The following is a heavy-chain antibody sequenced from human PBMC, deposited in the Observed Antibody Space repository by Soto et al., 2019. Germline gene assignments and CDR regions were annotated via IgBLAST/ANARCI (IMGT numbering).Heavy chain of an antibody. D-gene: IGHD2-15*01. CDR3: ARYRCSGGSCYPVFDY. J-gene: IGHJ4*02. Sequence: SVKVSCKASGGTFSSYTISWVRQAPGQGLEWMGRIIPILGIANYAQKFQGRVTITADKSTSTAYMELSSLRSEDTAVYYCARYRCSGGSCYPVFDYWGQGTLVTVSS. V-gene: IGHV1-69*02. CDR2: IIPILGIA. CDR1: GGTFSSYT.